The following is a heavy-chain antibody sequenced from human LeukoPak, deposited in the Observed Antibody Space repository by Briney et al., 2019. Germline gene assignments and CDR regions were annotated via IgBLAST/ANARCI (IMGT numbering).Heavy chain of an antibody. Sequence: ASVKVSCKASGYTFTSYAMHWVRQAPGQRLEWMGWINAGNGNTKYSQKFQGRVTITRDTSASTAYMELSSLRSEDTAVYYCARGTMIRGVGGYWGQGTLVTVSS. V-gene: IGHV1-3*01. D-gene: IGHD3-10*01. CDR2: INAGNGNT. CDR1: GYTFTSYA. J-gene: IGHJ4*02. CDR3: ARGTMIRGVGGY.